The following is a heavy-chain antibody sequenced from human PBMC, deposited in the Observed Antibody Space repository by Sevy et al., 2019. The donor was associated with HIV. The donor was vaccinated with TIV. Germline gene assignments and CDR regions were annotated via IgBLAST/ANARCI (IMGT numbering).Heavy chain of an antibody. CDR2: IIPIFGTA. D-gene: IGHD6-13*01. CDR1: GGTFSSYA. Sequence: ASVKVSCKASGGTFSSYAISWVRQAPGQGLEWMGGIIPIFGTANYAQKFQGTVTITADESTSTAYMELSSLRSEDTAVYYCARDDRAARYWFDPWGQGTLVTVSS. J-gene: IGHJ5*02. CDR3: ARDDRAARYWFDP. V-gene: IGHV1-69*13.